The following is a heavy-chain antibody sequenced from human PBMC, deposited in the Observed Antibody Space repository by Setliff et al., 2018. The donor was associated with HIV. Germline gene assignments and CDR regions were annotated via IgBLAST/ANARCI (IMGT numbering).Heavy chain of an antibody. D-gene: IGHD2-2*02. V-gene: IGHV4-39*01. J-gene: IGHJ5*02. CDR1: GGSITSSSYY. CDR2: IYYSGRS. Sequence: SETLSLTCTVSGGSITSSSYYWGWIRQPPGKGLEWIGSIYYSGRSYYSPSLKSRVSLSVDTSKNQFSLKLSSVTATDTAVYYCARYTSKVDWFDPWGQGTLVTVSS. CDR3: ARYTSKVDWFDP.